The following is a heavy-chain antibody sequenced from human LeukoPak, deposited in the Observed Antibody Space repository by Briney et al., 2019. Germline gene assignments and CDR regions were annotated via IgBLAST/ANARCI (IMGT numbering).Heavy chain of an antibody. CDR2: ISSNGGST. Sequence: GGSLRLSCAASGFTFSSYAMHWVRQAPGKGLEYVSAISSNGGSTYYANSVKGRFTISRDNSKNTLYLQMNSLRAEDTAVYYCARAYSSGWSNYYYGMDVWGQGTTVTVSS. CDR3: ARAYSSGWSNYYYGMDV. D-gene: IGHD6-19*01. CDR1: GFTFSSYA. V-gene: IGHV3-64*01. J-gene: IGHJ6*02.